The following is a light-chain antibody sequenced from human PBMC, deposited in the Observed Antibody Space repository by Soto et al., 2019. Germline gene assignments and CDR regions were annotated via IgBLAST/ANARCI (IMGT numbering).Light chain of an antibody. V-gene: IGKV1-5*03. Sequence: DIQMTQSPSTLSASVGDRVTITCRASQSISSGLAWYQQKPGKAPKLLIYKASSLESGVPPRFSGSGSGTEFTLTISSLQPDDFATYYCQQYNSPMYTFGQGTKLQIK. J-gene: IGKJ2*01. CDR3: QQYNSPMYT. CDR2: KAS. CDR1: QSISSG.